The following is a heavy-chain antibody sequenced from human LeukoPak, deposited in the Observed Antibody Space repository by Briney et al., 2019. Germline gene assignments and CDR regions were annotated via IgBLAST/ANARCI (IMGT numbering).Heavy chain of an antibody. J-gene: IGHJ4*02. D-gene: IGHD7-27*01. Sequence: GGSLRLSCAVSGFTVSSSHMSWVRQAPGKGLEWVSVLYSGGNTFYEDSVKGRFTISRDNSKNTLYLQMKSLRAEDTAVYYCATQNWGSRAFDYWGQGTLVTVSS. CDR1: GFTVSSSH. CDR2: LYSGGNT. CDR3: ATQNWGSRAFDY. V-gene: IGHV3-66*01.